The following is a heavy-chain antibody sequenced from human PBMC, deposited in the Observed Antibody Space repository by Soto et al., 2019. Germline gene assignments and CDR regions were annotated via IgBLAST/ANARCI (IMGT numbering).Heavy chain of an antibody. D-gene: IGHD6-13*01. V-gene: IGHV3-23*01. Sequence: EVQLLESGGGLVQPGGSLRLSCAASGFTFSSYAMSWVRQAPGKGLEWVSAISGSGGSTYYADSVKGRFTISRDNSKNTLYLQMNSLRAEDMAVYYCAKGGAAAGDYWYFDLWGRGTLVTVSS. CDR1: GFTFSSYA. CDR3: AKGGAAAGDYWYFDL. J-gene: IGHJ2*01. CDR2: ISGSGGST.